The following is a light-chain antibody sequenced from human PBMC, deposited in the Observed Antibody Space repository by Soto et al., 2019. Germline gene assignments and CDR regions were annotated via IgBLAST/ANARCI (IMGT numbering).Light chain of an antibody. J-gene: IGKJ4*01. CDR1: QSVSSNS. V-gene: IGKV3-20*01. CDR3: QQYGSSPLT. CDR2: GAS. Sequence: EIVLTQSPGTLSLSEGEGDTLSCRASQSVSSNSLAWYQKKPGQAPRLLIYGASTRATGIPDRFSGSGSGTDFTLTINRLEPEDFAVYYCQQYGSSPLTFGGGTKVEIK.